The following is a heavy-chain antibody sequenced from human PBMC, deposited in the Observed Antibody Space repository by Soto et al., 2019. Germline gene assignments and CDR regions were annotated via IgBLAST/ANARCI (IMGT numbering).Heavy chain of an antibody. CDR2: IYYSGST. Sequence: SDTLSLTCTVSGGSISRFFYYWSWIRQHPGKGLEWIGYIYYSGSTYYNPSLKSRVTISVDTSKNQFSLKLSSVTAADTAVYYCARQSGSNYYLMSVSGQGITVTVSS. V-gene: IGHV4-31*03. J-gene: IGHJ6*02. D-gene: IGHD1-26*01. CDR1: GGSISRFFYY. CDR3: ARQSGSNYYLMSV.